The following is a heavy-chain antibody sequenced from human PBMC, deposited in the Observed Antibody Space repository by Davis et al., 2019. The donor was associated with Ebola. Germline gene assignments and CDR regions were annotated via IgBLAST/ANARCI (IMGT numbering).Heavy chain of an antibody. CDR3: ARSKELAWYFDL. CDR1: GGSFSGYY. J-gene: IGHJ2*01. V-gene: IGHV4-34*01. Sequence: SETLSLTCAVYGGSFSGYYWSWIRQPPGKGLEWIGEINHSGSTNYNPSLKSRVTISVDTSKNQFSLKLSSVTAADTAVYYCARSKELAWYFDLWGRGTLVTVSS. CDR2: INHSGST.